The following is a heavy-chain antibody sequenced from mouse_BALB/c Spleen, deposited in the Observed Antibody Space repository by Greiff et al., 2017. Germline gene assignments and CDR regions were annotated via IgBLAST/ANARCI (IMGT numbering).Heavy chain of an antibody. CDR3: TKIYDGYYPWFAY. J-gene: IGHJ3*01. Sequence: VQLKQSGTVLARPGASVKMSCKASGYSFTSYWMHWVKQRPGQGLEWIGAIYPGNSDTSYNQKFKGKAKLTAVTSASTAYMELSSLTNEDSAVYYCTKIYDGYYPWFAYWGQGTLVTVSA. CDR2: IYPGNSDT. D-gene: IGHD2-3*01. V-gene: IGHV1-5*01. CDR1: GYSFTSYW.